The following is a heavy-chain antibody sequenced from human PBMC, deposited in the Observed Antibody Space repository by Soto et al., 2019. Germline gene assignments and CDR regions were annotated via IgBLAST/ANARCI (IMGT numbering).Heavy chain of an antibody. Sequence: EVQLVESGGGLVQPGRSLRLSCAASGFTFDDYAMHWVRQAPGKGLEWVSGISWGSGSIDYADSVKGRFTISRDNAKNSLYLQMNSLRAEDTALYYGAKDAAYYFDYWGQVTLVTVSS. CDR3: AKDAAYYFDY. CDR1: GFTFDDYA. CDR2: ISWGSGSI. J-gene: IGHJ4*02. V-gene: IGHV3-9*01. D-gene: IGHD6-25*01.